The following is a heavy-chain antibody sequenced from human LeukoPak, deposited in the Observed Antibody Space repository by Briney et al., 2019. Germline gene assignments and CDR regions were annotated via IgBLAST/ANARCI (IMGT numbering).Heavy chain of an antibody. CDR1: GGSLSSYY. CDR3: ARVPDYSSYPVRYYYYMDV. D-gene: IGHD4-11*01. V-gene: IGHV4-59*12. J-gene: IGHJ6*03. CDR2: IYFSGST. Sequence: PSETLSLTCTVSGGSLSSYYWSWIRQPPGKGLEGMGYIYFSGSTNHNPSLTSRVPISVQTSKTQIPLTLSSATAPHTAPYCCARVPDYSSYPVRYYYYMDVWGKGTTVTVSS.